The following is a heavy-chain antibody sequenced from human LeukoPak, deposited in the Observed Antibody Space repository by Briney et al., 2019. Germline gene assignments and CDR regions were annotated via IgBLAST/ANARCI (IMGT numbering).Heavy chain of an antibody. CDR2: INPNSGGT. V-gene: IGHV1-2*02. D-gene: IGHD2-15*01. J-gene: IGHJ4*02. Sequence: ASVKVSCKASGYTFTGYYMHWVRQAPGQGLEWMGWINPNSGGTNYAQKFQGRVTMTRDTSISTAYMELSRLRSDDTAVYYCARTPSFLGYCSGGSCYNWGQGTLVTVSS. CDR1: GYTFTGYY. CDR3: ARTPSFLGYCSGGSCYN.